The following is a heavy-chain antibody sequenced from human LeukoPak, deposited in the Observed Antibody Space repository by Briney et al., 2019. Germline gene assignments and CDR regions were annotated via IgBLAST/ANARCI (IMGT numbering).Heavy chain of an antibody. CDR2: ISSSSSYI. CDR3: AREEGGKLGIDYYFDY. Sequence: GGSLRLSCAASGFTFSSYSMNWVRQAPGKGLEWVSSISSSSSYIYYADSVKGRFTISRDNSKNTLYLQMNSLRAEDTAVYYCAREEGGKLGIDYYFDYWGQGTLVTVSS. CDR1: GFTFSSYS. D-gene: IGHD7-27*01. J-gene: IGHJ4*02. V-gene: IGHV3-21*01.